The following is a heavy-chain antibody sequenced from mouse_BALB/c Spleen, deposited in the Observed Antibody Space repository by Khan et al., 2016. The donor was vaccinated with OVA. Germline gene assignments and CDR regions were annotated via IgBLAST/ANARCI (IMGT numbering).Heavy chain of an antibody. Sequence: QVQLQQSGAELVRPGVSVKISCKGSGYTFTDFSMHWVKQRHAMSLEWIGVISPYYGDADYNQKFKDKATMTVDKSSNTAYMDLASLTSEDSAIECYGRGARGDRFLYWGQGTLVTVSA. J-gene: IGHJ3*01. D-gene: IGHD3-3*01. CDR2: ISPYYGDA. CDR3: GRGARGDRFLY. CDR1: GYTFTDFS. V-gene: IGHV1S137*01.